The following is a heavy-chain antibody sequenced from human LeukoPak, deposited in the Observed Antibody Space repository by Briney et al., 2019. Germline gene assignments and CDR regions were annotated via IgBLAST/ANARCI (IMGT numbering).Heavy chain of an antibody. CDR2: IYYSGST. V-gene: IGHV4-39*07. CDR3: ARGREIDY. Sequence: SETLSLTCTVSGGSISSSDYYWGWIRQPPGKGLEWIGSIYYSGSTYYNPSLKSRVTISVDTSKNQFSLKLSSVTAADTAVYYCARGREIDYWGQGTLVTVSS. J-gene: IGHJ4*02. CDR1: GGSISSSDYY.